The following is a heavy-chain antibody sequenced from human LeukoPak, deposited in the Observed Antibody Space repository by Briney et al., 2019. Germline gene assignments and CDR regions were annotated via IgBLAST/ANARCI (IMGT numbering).Heavy chain of an antibody. D-gene: IGHD6-19*01. J-gene: IGHJ5*02. V-gene: IGHV3-33*01. Sequence: PGRSLRLSCTAPGLTFSTYGMHWVRQAPGKGLEWVATIWYDGSNKYYADSVKGRFTISRDNSKNTLYLQMNSLRAEDTAVYYCARGSWFDPWGQGTLVTVSS. CDR1: GLTFSTYG. CDR2: IWYDGSNK. CDR3: ARGSWFDP.